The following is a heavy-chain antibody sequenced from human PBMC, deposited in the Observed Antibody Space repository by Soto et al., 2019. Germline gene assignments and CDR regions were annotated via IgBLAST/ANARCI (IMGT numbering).Heavy chain of an antibody. J-gene: IGHJ6*02. D-gene: IGHD3-3*01. Sequence: CLRLSCAACGFTFSSYAMHWVRQAPGKGLEWVAVISYDGSNKYYADSVKGRFTISRDNSKNTLYLQMNSLRAEDTAVYYCARERYYDFWSGYYGYYYYGMDVWGQGTTVTVSS. CDR1: GFTFSSYA. CDR2: ISYDGSNK. CDR3: ARERYYDFWSGYYGYYYYGMDV. V-gene: IGHV3-30-3*01.